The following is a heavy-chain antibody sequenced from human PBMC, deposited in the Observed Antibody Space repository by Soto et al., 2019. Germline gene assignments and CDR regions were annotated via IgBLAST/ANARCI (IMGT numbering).Heavy chain of an antibody. V-gene: IGHV1-2*04. CDR3: AREGADFWSGYPNWFDP. Sequence: QVQLVQSGAEVKKPGASVKVSCKASGYTFTGYYMHWVRQAPGQGLEWMGWINPNSGGTNYAQKFQGWVNMTRDTSISTAYMELSRLRSDDTAVYYCAREGADFWSGYPNWFDPWGQGTLVTVSS. D-gene: IGHD3-3*01. CDR2: INPNSGGT. CDR1: GYTFTGYY. J-gene: IGHJ5*02.